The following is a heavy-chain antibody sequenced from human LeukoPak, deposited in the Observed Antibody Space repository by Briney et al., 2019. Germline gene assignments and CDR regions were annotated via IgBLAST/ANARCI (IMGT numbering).Heavy chain of an antibody. D-gene: IGHD5-12*01. CDR3: AKPFYSGYDSHFDY. CDR2: ISGSGDGT. CDR1: GFTFSNYA. J-gene: IGHJ4*02. Sequence: PGGSLRLSCAASGFTFSNYAMSWVRQAPGKGLEWVSAISGSGDGTYSADSVKGRFTISRDNSKNTLYLQMNSLRAEDTAVYYRAKPFYSGYDSHFDYWGQGTLVTVSS. V-gene: IGHV3-23*01.